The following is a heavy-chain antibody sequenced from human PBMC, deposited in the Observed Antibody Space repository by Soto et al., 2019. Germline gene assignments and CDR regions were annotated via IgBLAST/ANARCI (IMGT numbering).Heavy chain of an antibody. D-gene: IGHD3-3*01. CDR1: GFTFRFYD. V-gene: IGHV3-30*03. CDR3: GGELLHYYFWTGYPAYCYYGMDV. J-gene: IGHJ6*02. CDR2: ISRDGNKK. Sequence: GGSLRLSCGTSGFTFRFYDMHWVRQAPGKGLEWVAIISRDGNKKDYGDSVKGRFTISRDNSKNTLYLQINSLRGEDTAVYYFGGELLHYYFWTGYPAYCYYGMDVWGQGTTVTVSS.